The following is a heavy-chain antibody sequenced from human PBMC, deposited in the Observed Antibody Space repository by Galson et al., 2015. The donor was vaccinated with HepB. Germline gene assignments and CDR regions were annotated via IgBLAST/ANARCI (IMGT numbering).Heavy chain of an antibody. D-gene: IGHD2-2*01. Sequence: SETLSLTCTVSGGSISSYYWSWIRQAPGEGLVWIGDIFYTGSANYNPSLRSRVSISIDTSKNQFSLRLNSVTAADTAIYYCARSRSCIDSTCYDSHSFLGPWGQGALVTVSS. J-gene: IGHJ5*02. CDR2: IFYTGSA. CDR3: ARSRSCIDSTCYDSHSFLGP. V-gene: IGHV4-59*01. CDR1: GGSISSYY.